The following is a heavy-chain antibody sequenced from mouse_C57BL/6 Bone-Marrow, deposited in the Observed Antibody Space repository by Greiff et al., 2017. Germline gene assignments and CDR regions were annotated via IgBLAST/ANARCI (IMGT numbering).Heavy chain of an antibody. Sequence: VQLQQPGAELVKPGASVKLSCKASGYTFTSYWMHWVKQRPGQGLEWIGMIHPNSGSTNYNEKFKSKATLTVDKSSSTAYMQLSILTSEYSAVYYCARVGWLLRFRFAYWGQGTLVTVSA. V-gene: IGHV1-64*01. J-gene: IGHJ3*01. D-gene: IGHD2-3*01. CDR2: IHPNSGST. CDR3: ARVGWLLRFRFAY. CDR1: GYTFTSYW.